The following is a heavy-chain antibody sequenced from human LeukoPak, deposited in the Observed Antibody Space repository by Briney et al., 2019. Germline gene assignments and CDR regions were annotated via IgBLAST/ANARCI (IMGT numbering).Heavy chain of an antibody. CDR2: IYPGDSDT. D-gene: IGHD2-2*01. J-gene: IGHJ2*01. CDR1: GYSFTSYW. Sequence: GESLKISCKGSGYSFTSYWIGWVRQMPGKGLEWMGIIYPGDSDTRYSPSFQGQVTISADKSISTAYLQWSSLKASDTAMYYCARRYCSSTGCAPGRYWYFDLWGRGTLVTVSS. CDR3: ARRYCSSTGCAPGRYWYFDL. V-gene: IGHV5-51*01.